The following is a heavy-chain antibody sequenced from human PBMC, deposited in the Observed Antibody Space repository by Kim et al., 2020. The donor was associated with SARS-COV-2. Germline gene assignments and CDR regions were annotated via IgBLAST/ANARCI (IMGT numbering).Heavy chain of an antibody. Sequence: SETLSLTCTVSGGSISSYYWSWIRQPPGKGLEWIGYIYYSGSTNYNPSLKSRVTISVDTSKNQFSLKLSSVTAADTAVYYCARDFQLRYFDCPICHGAFVIWGQGTMVTVSS. CDR3: ARDFQLRYFDCPICHGAFVI. D-gene: IGHD3-9*01. J-gene: IGHJ3*02. CDR1: GGSISSYY. V-gene: IGHV4-59*01. CDR2: IYYSGST.